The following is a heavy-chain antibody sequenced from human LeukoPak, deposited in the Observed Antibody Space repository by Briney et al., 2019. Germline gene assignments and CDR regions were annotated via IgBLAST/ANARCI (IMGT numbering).Heavy chain of an antibody. V-gene: IGHV4-38-2*02. J-gene: IGHJ4*02. CDR1: GYSIRTGYY. CDR2: VYHSGST. D-gene: IGHD6-13*01. Sequence: SETLSLTCDVSGYSIRTGYYWGWVRQPPGKDLEWIGSVYHSGSTYYNPSLKSRVTISVDTSKNQFSLKLSSVTAADTAVYYCAREDAGYSSSWYPSGFDYWGQGTLVTVSS. CDR3: AREDAGYSSSWYPSGFDY.